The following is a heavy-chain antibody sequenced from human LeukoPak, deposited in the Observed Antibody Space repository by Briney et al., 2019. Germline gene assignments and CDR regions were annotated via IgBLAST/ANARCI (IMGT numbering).Heavy chain of an antibody. CDR3: ARGEDGTGDYRPTYFDS. Sequence: SETLSLTCAVSGGSISSGGYSWSWIRQPPGKGLEWIGYIYHSGSTYYNPSLKSRVTISVDRSKNQFSLKLSSVTAADTAVYYCARGEDGTGDYRPTYFDSWGQGTLVTVSS. CDR2: IYHSGST. J-gene: IGHJ4*02. D-gene: IGHD4-17*01. V-gene: IGHV4-30-2*01. CDR1: GGSISSGGYS.